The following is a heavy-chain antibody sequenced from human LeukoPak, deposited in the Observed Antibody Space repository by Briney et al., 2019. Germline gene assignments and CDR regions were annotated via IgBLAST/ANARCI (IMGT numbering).Heavy chain of an antibody. CDR1: GFTFSTYW. CDR2: VNGDGVTT. D-gene: IGHD3-3*01. J-gene: IGHJ4*02. CDR3: TRGFGSKFSVDF. V-gene: IGHV3-74*01. Sequence: GGSLRLTCVASGFTFSTYWMHWVRQAPGEGLVWGANVNGDGVTTIYADSVRGRFTISRDNSKKTLFLHMNNLRDDDTAVYYCTRGFGSKFSVDFWGQGTLVTVSS.